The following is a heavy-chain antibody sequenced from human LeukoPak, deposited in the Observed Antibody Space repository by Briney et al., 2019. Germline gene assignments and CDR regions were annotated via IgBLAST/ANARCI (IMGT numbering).Heavy chain of an antibody. V-gene: IGHV3-21*01. J-gene: IGHJ5*02. CDR2: ISSTSKYI. D-gene: IGHD1-26*01. CDR3: ARDAGGRTQREGWFDP. Sequence: GGSLRLSCAASGFTFGTYSMNWVRQAPGKGLEWVSSISSTSKYIYYKDSLKGRFTISRDNAKNSLYLQMDSLRVEDTAVYYCARDAGGRTQREGWFDPWGQGTLVIVSS. CDR1: GFTFGTYS.